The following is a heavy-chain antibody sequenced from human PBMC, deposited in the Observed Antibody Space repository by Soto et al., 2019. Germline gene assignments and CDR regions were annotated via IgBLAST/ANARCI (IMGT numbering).Heavy chain of an antibody. V-gene: IGHV3-23*01. D-gene: IGHD3-10*01. Sequence: EVQLLESGGGLVQPGWSLRLSCAASGFIFDTYAMAWVRQAPGKGLECVSRISGSGGRTYYADSVQGRFAISRDNSKNTLYLQMNSLRAEDTAVYYCAKGSQEIGHWGQGTLVTVSS. J-gene: IGHJ4*02. CDR1: GFIFDTYA. CDR2: ISGSGGRT. CDR3: AKGSQEIGH.